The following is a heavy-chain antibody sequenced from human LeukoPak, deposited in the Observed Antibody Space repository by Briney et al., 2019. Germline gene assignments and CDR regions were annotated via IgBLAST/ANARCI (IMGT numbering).Heavy chain of an antibody. J-gene: IGHJ5*02. CDR3: ARGDSSSWYWFDP. V-gene: IGHV1-69*05. Sequence: AASVKVSCKASGGTFSSYAISWVRQAPGQGLEWMGGIIPIFGTANYAQKFQGRVTITTDESTSTAYMELSSLRSEDTAVYYCARGDSSSWYWFDPWGQGTLVTVSS. CDR2: IIPIFGTA. D-gene: IGHD6-13*01. CDR1: GGTFSSYA.